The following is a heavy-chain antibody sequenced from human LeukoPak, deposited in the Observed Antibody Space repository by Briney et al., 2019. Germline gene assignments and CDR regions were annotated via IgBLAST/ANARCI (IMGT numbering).Heavy chain of an antibody. J-gene: IGHJ4*02. D-gene: IGHD2-2*01. V-gene: IGHV1-2*02. CDR3: ASPNKHQLLVFDY. Sequence: ASVKVSCKASGYTFTGYYMHWVRQAPGQVLEWMGWINPNSGGTNYAQKFQGRVTMTRDTSISTAYMELSRLRSDDTAVYYCASPNKHQLLVFDYWGQGTLVTVSS. CDR1: GYTFTGYY. CDR2: INPNSGGT.